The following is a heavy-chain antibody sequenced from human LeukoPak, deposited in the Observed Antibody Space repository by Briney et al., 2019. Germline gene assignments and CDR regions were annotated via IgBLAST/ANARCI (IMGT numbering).Heavy chain of an antibody. V-gene: IGHV1-18*01. CDR1: GYTFTSYG. CDR3: ARGPLAVAGSPLFY. J-gene: IGHJ4*02. D-gene: IGHD6-19*01. Sequence: PMASVKVSCKASGYTFTSYGITWVRQAPGQGLEWMGWISANNGNTNYAQKVQGRVTMTTDTSTSTAYMELRSLRCDDAAVYYCARGPLAVAGSPLFYWGQGTLVTVSS. CDR2: ISANNGNT.